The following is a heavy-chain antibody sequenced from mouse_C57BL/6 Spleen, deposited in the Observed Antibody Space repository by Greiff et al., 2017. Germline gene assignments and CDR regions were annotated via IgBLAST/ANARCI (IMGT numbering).Heavy chain of an antibody. V-gene: IGHV3-1*01. CDR3: ARGERSGYYFDY. CDR1: GYSITSGYD. D-gene: IGHD3-2*02. CDR2: ISYSGST. J-gene: IGHJ2*01. Sequence: EVKLLESGPGMVKPSQSLSLTCTVTGYSITSGYDWHWIRHFPGNKLEWMGYISYSGSTNYNPSLKSRISITHDTSKNHFFLKLNSVTTEDTATYYCARGERSGYYFDYWGQGTTLTVSS.